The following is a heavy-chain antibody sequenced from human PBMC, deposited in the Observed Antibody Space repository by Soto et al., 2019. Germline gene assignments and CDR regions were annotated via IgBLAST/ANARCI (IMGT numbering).Heavy chain of an antibody. CDR2: IYYSGST. Sequence: QVQLQESGPGLVKPSQTLSLTCTVSGGSISSGGNYWSWIRQHPGKGLEWIGYIYYSGSTYYNPFRKSRVSMSVDTSKNQFSLKLSSVTAADTAVYYCARDQTPTAVGGFDPWGQGTLVTVSS. D-gene: IGHD1-26*01. J-gene: IGHJ5*02. V-gene: IGHV4-31*03. CDR3: ARDQTPTAVGGFDP. CDR1: GGSISSGGNY.